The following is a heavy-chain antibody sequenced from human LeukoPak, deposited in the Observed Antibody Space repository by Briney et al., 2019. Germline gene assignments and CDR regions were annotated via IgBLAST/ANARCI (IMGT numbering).Heavy chain of an antibody. CDR2: IWYDGSNK. J-gene: IGHJ4*02. CDR1: GFTFSSYG. CDR3: ARGYSYGYPIDY. Sequence: GGSLRLSCAASGFTFSSYGMHWVRQAPGKGLEWVAVIWYDGSNKYYADSVKGRFTISRDNSKNTLYLQMNSLRAEDTAVYYCARGYSYGYPIDYWGQGTLVTVSS. V-gene: IGHV3-33*01. D-gene: IGHD5-18*01.